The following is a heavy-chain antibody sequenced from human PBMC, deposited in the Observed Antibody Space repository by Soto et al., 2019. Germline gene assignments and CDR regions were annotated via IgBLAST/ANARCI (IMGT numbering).Heavy chain of an antibody. CDR3: ARTKDSSSQYQYFQH. V-gene: IGHV4-34*01. D-gene: IGHD6-13*01. Sequence: QEQLQQWGAGLLKPSETLSLTCAVYGGSFSGYYWTWIRQHPGKGLQWIGEINHSGSTNCNPSLKSRVTISVDTSKNQFSLRLSSVTAADTAVYYCARTKDSSSQYQYFQHWGQGTLVTVSS. CDR1: GGSFSGYY. CDR2: INHSGST. J-gene: IGHJ1*01.